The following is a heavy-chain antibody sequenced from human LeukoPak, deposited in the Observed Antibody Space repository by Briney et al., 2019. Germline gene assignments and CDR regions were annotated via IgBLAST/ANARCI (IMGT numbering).Heavy chain of an antibody. J-gene: IGHJ1*01. V-gene: IGHV3-7*01. Sequence: GGSLRLSCAASGFTFSSYWMTWGRQAPGKGLEWVANIRQDGSEKNYVDSVKGRLTISRDNAKNSLYLQMNSLRVEDTAVYFCMRQNRAYFFGHWGQGTLVTVSS. D-gene: IGHD3-3*01. CDR1: GFTFSSYW. CDR3: MRQNRAYFFGH. CDR2: IRQDGSEK.